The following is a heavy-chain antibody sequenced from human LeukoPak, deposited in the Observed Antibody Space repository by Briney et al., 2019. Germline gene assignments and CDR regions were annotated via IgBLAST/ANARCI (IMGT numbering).Heavy chain of an antibody. J-gene: IGHJ3*02. CDR1: GFTFSRVA. CDR2: ISNSGDKT. V-gene: IGHV3-23*01. D-gene: IGHD4-17*01. Sequence: PGGSLRLSCAVSGFTFSRVAMSWVRQAPGKGLEWVSSISNSGDKTFYADSVEGRFTISRDNSKNTLYLQMNSQRAEDTAVYYCASRYIYGDFGRLDAFDIWGQGTMVTVS. CDR3: ASRYIYGDFGRLDAFDI.